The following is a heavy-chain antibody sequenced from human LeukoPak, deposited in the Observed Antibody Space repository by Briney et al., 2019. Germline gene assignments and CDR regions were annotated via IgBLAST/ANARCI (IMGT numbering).Heavy chain of an antibody. CDR2: IYSGGST. V-gene: IGHV3-66*01. Sequence: GGSLRLSCAASGFTVSSNYMTWVRQAPGKGLEWVSLIYSGGSTYYADSAKGRFTISRDNSKNTLDLQMNSLRAEDTAVYYCAGGEYSPNDYWGQGTLVTVSS. D-gene: IGHD2/OR15-2a*01. CDR1: GFTVSSNY. CDR3: AGGEYSPNDY. J-gene: IGHJ4*02.